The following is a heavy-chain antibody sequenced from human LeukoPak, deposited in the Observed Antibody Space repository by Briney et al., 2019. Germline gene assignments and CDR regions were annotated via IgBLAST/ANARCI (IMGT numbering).Heavy chain of an antibody. V-gene: IGHV1-8*03. J-gene: IGHJ3*02. CDR1: GYTFTSYD. Sequence: ASVKVSCKASGYTFTSYDINWVRQATGQGLEWMGWMYPNSGNTGYAQKFQGRVTITRNTSISTAYMELSSLRSEDTAVYYCAIQLELQTSDAFDIWGQGTMVTVSS. CDR2: MYPNSGNT. D-gene: IGHD1-7*01. CDR3: AIQLELQTSDAFDI.